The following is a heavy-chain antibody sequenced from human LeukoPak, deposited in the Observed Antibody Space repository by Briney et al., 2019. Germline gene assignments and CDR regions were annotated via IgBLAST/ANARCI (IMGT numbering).Heavy chain of an antibody. Sequence: SETLSLTCTVSGGSISSYYWSWIRQPAGKGLEWIGRIYTSGSTNYNPSLTSRVTMSVDTSKNQFSLKLTSVTAADTAVYYCARDRCNSTTCASRGAFDIWGQGTMVTVS. CDR2: IYTSGST. V-gene: IGHV4-4*07. D-gene: IGHD2-2*01. J-gene: IGHJ3*02. CDR3: ARDRCNSTTCASRGAFDI. CDR1: GGSISSYY.